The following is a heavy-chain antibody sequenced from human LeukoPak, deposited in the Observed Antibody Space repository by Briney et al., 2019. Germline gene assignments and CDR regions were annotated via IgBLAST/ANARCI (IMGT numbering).Heavy chain of an antibody. D-gene: IGHD2-2*01. CDR3: ARRPAAKYYYYGMDV. CDR1: GFTVSSNY. CDR2: IYSGGST. J-gene: IGHJ6*02. V-gene: IGHV3-53*01. Sequence: GGSLRLSCAASGFTVSSNYMSCVRQAPGKGREWVSVIYSGGSTYYADSVKGRFTISRDNSKNTLYLQMNSLRAEDTAVYYCARRPAAKYYYYGMDVWGQGTTVTVSS.